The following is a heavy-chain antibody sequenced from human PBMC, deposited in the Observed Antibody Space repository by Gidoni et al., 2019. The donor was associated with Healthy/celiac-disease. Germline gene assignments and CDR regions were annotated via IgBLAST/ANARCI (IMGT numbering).Heavy chain of an antibody. Sequence: QVQLVESGGGVVQPGRSLRLSGAASGFTCSSHGMHWVRQAPGKGLAWFAVISYDGSNKYYADSVKGRFTISRDNSKNTLYLQMNSLRAEDTAVYYCAKGGRAIFGVVIDNWFDPWGQGTLVTVSS. V-gene: IGHV3-30*18. J-gene: IGHJ5*02. D-gene: IGHD3-3*01. CDR3: AKGGRAIFGVVIDNWFDP. CDR1: GFTCSSHG. CDR2: ISYDGSNK.